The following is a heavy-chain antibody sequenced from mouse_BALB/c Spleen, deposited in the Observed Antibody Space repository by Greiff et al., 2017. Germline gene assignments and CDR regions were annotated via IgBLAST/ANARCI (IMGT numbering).Heavy chain of an antibody. CDR3: TAHYYGSSLWYFDV. CDR1: GYTFTSYW. J-gene: IGHJ1*01. D-gene: IGHD1-1*01. V-gene: IGHV1-69*02. CDR2: IYPSDSYT. Sequence: VQLQQPGAELVRPGASVKLSCKASGYTFTSYWINWVKQRPGQGLEWIGNIYPSDSYTNYNQKFKDKATLTVDKSSSTAYMQLSSPTSEDSAVYYCTAHYYGSSLWYFDVWGAGTTVTVSS.